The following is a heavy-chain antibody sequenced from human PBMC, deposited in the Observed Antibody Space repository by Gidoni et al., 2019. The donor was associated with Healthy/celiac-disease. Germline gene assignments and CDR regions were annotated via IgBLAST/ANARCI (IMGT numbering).Heavy chain of an antibody. Sequence: VRQAPGKGLEWVAVISDDGSNKYYADSVKGRFTISRDNSKNTLYLQMNSLRAEDTAVYYCARESRVYDYVWGSYPDYWGQGTLVTVSS. V-gene: IGHV3-30*01. J-gene: IGHJ4*02. CDR3: ARESRVYDYVWGSYPDY. CDR2: ISDDGSNK. D-gene: IGHD3-16*02.